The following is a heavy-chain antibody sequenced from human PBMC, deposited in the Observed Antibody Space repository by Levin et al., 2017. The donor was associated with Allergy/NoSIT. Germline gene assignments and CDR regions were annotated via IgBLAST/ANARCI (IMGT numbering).Heavy chain of an antibody. V-gene: IGHV5-51*01. CDR3: ATSYGSGSYDTPLDY. CDR1: GYSFTSYW. CDR2: IYPGDSDT. D-gene: IGHD3-10*01. J-gene: IGHJ4*02. Sequence: KVSCKGSGYSFTSYWIGWVRQMPGKGLEWMGIIYPGDSDTRYSPSFQGQVTISADKSISTAYLQWSSLKASDTAMYYCATSYGSGSYDTPLDYWGQGTLVTVSS.